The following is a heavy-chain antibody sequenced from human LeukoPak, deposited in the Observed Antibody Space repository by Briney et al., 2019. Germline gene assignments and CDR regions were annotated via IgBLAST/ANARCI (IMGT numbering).Heavy chain of an antibody. CDR3: ARSDRKYYYDRSGYFSSDY. V-gene: IGHV3-74*01. D-gene: IGHD3-22*01. CDR2: INSDGSST. Sequence: GGSLRLSCAASGFTFSSYAMSWVRQAPGKGLVWVSRINSDGSSTNYADSVKGRFTISRDNAKNTLYLQMNSLRAEDTAVYYCARSDRKYYYDRSGYFSSDYWGQGTLVTVSS. CDR1: GFTFSSYA. J-gene: IGHJ4*02.